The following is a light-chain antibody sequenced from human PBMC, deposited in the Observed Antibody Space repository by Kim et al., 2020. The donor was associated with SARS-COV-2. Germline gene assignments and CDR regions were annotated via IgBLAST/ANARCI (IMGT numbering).Light chain of an antibody. J-gene: IGLJ3*02. CDR2: GKN. Sequence: AVSVALGQTVRITCQGDSLRTYYASWYQQKPGQAPVLVVYGKNNRPSGIPDRFSGSYSGNTASLTITGAQAEDEADYYCTSRDTKMFGGGPKVTVL. CDR3: TSRDTKM. V-gene: IGLV3-19*01. CDR1: SLRTYY.